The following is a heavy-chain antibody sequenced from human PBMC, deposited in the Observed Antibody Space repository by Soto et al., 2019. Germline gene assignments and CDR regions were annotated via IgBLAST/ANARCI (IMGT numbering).Heavy chain of an antibody. CDR1: GYPVTAYY. CDR2: INPATGAA. V-gene: IGHV1-2*02. Sequence: QLHLVQSGAVVKKPGASVTVSCSASGYPVTAYYMHWLRQAPGRGLEWMGGINPATGAAKYTQTFQGRVTMDRVKSKSTVFMELSGLTYGDTAVFYCARGGGVGVAGSAAFDMWGQGTLVKVSS. J-gene: IGHJ3*02. D-gene: IGHD3-3*01. CDR3: ARGGGVGVAGSAAFDM.